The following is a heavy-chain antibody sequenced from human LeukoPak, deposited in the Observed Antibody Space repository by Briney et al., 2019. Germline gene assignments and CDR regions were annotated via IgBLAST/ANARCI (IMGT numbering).Heavy chain of an antibody. V-gene: IGHV3-23*01. D-gene: IGHD5-18*01. Sequence: GGSLRLSCAASGFTFSSYGMSWVRQAPGKGLEWVSAISPSGRNTYYADSVKGRFIISRDNSKNMLYLQMSSLRAEDTAVYYCARHDFGSYSYGKGYFDYWGQGTLVTVSS. CDR3: ARHDFGSYSYGKGYFDY. J-gene: IGHJ4*02. CDR1: GFTFSSYG. CDR2: ISPSGRNT.